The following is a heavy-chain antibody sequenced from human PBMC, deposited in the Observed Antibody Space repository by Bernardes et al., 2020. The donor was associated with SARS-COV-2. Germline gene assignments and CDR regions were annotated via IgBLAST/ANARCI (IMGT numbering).Heavy chain of an antibody. CDR2: IKEDGSEK. CDR1: GFTFSSYW. CDR3: ATERQSLTVFGVGHDAFDF. Sequence: GGSLRLSCAASGFTFSSYWMSWVRQAPGKGLEWVANIKEDGSEKNYVDSVKGRFSISRDNAKNSLYLQMDSLRKEDTALYYCATERQSLTVFGVGHDAFDFWGQGKMVTVSS. V-gene: IGHV3-7*03. D-gene: IGHD3-3*01. J-gene: IGHJ3*01.